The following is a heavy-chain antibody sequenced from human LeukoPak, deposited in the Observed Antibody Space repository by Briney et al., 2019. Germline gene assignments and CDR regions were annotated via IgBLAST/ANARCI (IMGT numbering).Heavy chain of an antibody. CDR3: ARDAEYSSSLTE. CDR1: GFTFSSYA. CDR2: ISGSGGST. V-gene: IGHV3-23*01. J-gene: IGHJ4*02. D-gene: IGHD6-13*01. Sequence: PGGSLRLSCAASGFTFSSYAMSWVRQAPGKGLEWVSAISGSGGSTYYADSVKGRFTISRGNSKNTLYLQMNSLRAEDTAVYYCARDAEYSSSLTEWGQGTLVTVSS.